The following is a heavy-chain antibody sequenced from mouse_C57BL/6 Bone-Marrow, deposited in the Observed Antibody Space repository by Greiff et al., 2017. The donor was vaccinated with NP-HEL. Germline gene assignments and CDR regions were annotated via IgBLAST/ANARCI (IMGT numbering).Heavy chain of an antibody. CDR1: GYTFTSYW. CDR3: AREAQAPYYFDY. D-gene: IGHD3-2*02. V-gene: IGHV1-50*01. Sequence: VQLQQPGAELVKPGASVKLSCKASGYTFTSYWMQWVKQRPGQGLEWIGEIDPSDSYTNYNQKFKGKATLTVDTSSSTAYMQLSSLTSEDSAVYYCAREAQAPYYFDYWGQGTTLIVSS. CDR2: IDPSDSYT. J-gene: IGHJ2*01.